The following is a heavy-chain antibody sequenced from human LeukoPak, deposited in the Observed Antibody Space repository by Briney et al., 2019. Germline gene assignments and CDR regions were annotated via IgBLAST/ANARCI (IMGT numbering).Heavy chain of an antibody. Sequence: PGGSVRLSCAASGFTVSSNYMSWVRQAPGKGLEWVSVISSGGSTYYADSVKGRFTISRDNAKNSLYLQMNSLRAEDTAVYYCARRQPTYYYGSGSRIERYGMDVWGQGTTVTVSS. CDR1: GFTVSSNY. CDR3: ARRQPTYYYGSGSRIERYGMDV. D-gene: IGHD3-10*01. CDR2: ISSGGST. J-gene: IGHJ6*02. V-gene: IGHV3-53*01.